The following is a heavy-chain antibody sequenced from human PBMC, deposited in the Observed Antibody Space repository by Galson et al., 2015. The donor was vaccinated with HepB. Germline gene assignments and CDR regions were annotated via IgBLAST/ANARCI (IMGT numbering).Heavy chain of an antibody. Sequence: SLRLSCAASGFTFSNSWMSWVRQAPGKGLEWVANIDQDETEKYYVESVKGRFSVSRDNAENLLYLQMYSLRVEDTALYYCARGHYGMDGWGQGTTVTVSS. CDR2: IDQDETEK. J-gene: IGHJ6*02. V-gene: IGHV3-7*04. CDR3: ARGHYGMDG. CDR1: GFTFSNSW.